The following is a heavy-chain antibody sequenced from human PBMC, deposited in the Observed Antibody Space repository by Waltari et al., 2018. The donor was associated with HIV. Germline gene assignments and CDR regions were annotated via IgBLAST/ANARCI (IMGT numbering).Heavy chain of an antibody. CDR1: GYTFSDYY. V-gene: IGHV1-2*02. Sequence: QVQLVQSGAEVKKPGASVKVSCKASGYTFSDYYMSWVRQAPGQGLEWMGWINPNSGGTRYAEKFQGRVTMTRDTSISTAYMELSRLRFDDTAVYYCARVFRGTVNYFDSRLGHWGQGTLVTVSS. CDR2: INPNSGGT. CDR3: ARVFRGTVNYFDSRLGH. J-gene: IGHJ5*02. D-gene: IGHD3-22*01.